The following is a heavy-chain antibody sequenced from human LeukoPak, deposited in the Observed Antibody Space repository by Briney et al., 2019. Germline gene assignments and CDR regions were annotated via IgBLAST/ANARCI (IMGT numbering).Heavy chain of an antibody. CDR2: IYSGDTT. V-gene: IGHV3-66*01. J-gene: IGHJ4*02. CDR1: GFTFSDYY. Sequence: PGGSLRLSCAASGFTFSDYYMSWVRQAPGKGLEWVSVIYSGDTTFYADSVRGKFTISRDSSKNTLYLQMNSLRAEDTAVYYCASTLRSSSGYYFDYWGQGTLVTVSS. D-gene: IGHD3-10*01. CDR3: ASTLRSSSGYYFDY.